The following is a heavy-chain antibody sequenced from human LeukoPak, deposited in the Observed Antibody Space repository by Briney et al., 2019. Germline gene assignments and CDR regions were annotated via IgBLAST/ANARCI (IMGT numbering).Heavy chain of an antibody. CDR2: ISSSGSSI. CDR1: GFTFSSYE. J-gene: IGHJ4*02. V-gene: IGHV3-48*03. D-gene: IGHD2-21*01. Sequence: GGSLRLSCAASGFTFSSYEMNWVHQAPGKGLEWVSYISSSGSSIYYADSVKGRFTISRDNSKDMLYLQMDSLRAEDTALYYCARLWGSVSGYFDYWGQGTLVTVSS. CDR3: ARLWGSVSGYFDY.